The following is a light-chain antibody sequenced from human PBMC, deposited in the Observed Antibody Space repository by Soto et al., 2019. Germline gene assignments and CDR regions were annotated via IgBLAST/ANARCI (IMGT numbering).Light chain of an antibody. Sequence: SYELTQPPSVSVSPGQTASITCSGDKLGDKYAFWYQQRPGQSPLLVIYQNNKRPSGIPERFSGSNSGSTATLTISGTQAMDEADYYCQAWDSSTVVFGGGAKLTV. J-gene: IGLJ2*01. CDR2: QNN. V-gene: IGLV3-1*01. CDR3: QAWDSSTVV. CDR1: KLGDKY.